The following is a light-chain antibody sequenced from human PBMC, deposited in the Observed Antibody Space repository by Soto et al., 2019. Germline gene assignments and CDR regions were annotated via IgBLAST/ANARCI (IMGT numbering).Light chain of an antibody. V-gene: IGLV1-40*01. CDR2: GNN. Sequence: VVTQPPSVSGAPGQRVTISCTGSSSSIGAGYDVHWYHQLPGAAPKLLVSGNNNRPSGVPDRFSASKSGTSASLAITGLQTEDEAQYYCQSYDSRLTAYVFGTGTKLTVL. CDR1: SSSIGAGYD. CDR3: QSYDSRLTAYV. J-gene: IGLJ1*01.